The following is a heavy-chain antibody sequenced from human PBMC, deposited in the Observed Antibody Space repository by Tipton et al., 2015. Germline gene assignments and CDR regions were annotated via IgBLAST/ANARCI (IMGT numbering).Heavy chain of an antibody. D-gene: IGHD1-26*01. CDR1: GYSFTSYW. J-gene: IGHJ4*02. CDR3: ARRSLVGAWGLDS. CDR2: IYPHDSDT. V-gene: IGHV5-51*01. Sequence: VQLVQSGAEVKKPGESLKISCKGSGYSFTSYWIGWVRQMPGKGLEWMGIIYPHDSDTNYSPSLQSRVTMSVDTSQDQFSLRLTSVTAADTAVYYCARRSLVGAWGLDSWGQGALVTVSS.